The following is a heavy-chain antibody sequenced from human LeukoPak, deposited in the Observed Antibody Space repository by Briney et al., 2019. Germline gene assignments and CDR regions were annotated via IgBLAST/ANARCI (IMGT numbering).Heavy chain of an antibody. V-gene: IGHV3-7*01. CDR3: XXXCSGGSCYRGTIDY. CDR2: IKQDGSEK. Sequence: GGSLRLSCAASGFTFSSYWMSWVRQAPGKGLEWVANIKQDGSEKYYVDSVKGRFTISRDNAKNSLYLQMNSLRAEDTAVYYCXXXCSGGSCYRGTIDYWGQGTLVTVSS. D-gene: IGHD2-15*01. CDR1: GFTFSSYW. J-gene: IGHJ4*02.